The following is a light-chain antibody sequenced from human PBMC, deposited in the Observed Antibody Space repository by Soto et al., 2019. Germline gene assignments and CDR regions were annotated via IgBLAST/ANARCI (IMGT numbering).Light chain of an antibody. Sequence: QSVLTQPASVSRSPGQSITISCTGTSSDVGGYNYVSWYQQHPGKAPKLMIYDVSNRPSGVSNRFSGSKSGNTASLTISGLQAEDEADYYCSSYTSSSTSGYVFGTGTKVTVL. CDR3: SSYTSSSTSGYV. J-gene: IGLJ1*01. CDR1: SSDVGGYNY. CDR2: DVS. V-gene: IGLV2-14*01.